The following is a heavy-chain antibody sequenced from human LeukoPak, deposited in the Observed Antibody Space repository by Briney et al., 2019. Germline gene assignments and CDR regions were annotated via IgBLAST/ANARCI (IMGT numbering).Heavy chain of an antibody. Sequence: GASVKVSCKASGGTFSSYAISWVRQAPGQGLEWMGGMIPIFGTANYAQKFQGRVTITADESTSTAYMELSSLRSEDTAVYYCTSGYCSSTSCYYPFDYWGQGTLVTVSS. V-gene: IGHV1-69*13. D-gene: IGHD2-2*01. CDR3: TSGYCSSTSCYYPFDY. J-gene: IGHJ4*02. CDR2: MIPIFGTA. CDR1: GGTFSSYA.